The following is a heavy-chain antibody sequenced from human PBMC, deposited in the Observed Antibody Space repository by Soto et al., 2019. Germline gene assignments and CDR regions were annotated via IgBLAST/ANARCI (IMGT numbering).Heavy chain of an antibody. CDR3: ERVGVEGVLVPAAISA. V-gene: IGHV4-31*03. CDR1: GVSISSGGYY. Sequence: QVQLQESGPGLVKPSQTLSLPCTVSGVSISSGGYYWSWIRQHQGTALEWIGYISYSGSTYYNPSIKNGVTISADTSNNLFALKLSSVTTANTAGYYCERVGVEGVLVPAAISACGQGTLVTVSS. J-gene: IGHJ5*02. D-gene: IGHD2-2*01. CDR2: ISYSGST.